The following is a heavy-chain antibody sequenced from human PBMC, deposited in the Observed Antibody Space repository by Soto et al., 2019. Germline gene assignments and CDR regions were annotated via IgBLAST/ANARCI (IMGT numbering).Heavy chain of an antibody. Sequence: PSETLSLTCAVYGGSFSGYYWSWIRQPPGKGLEWIGEINHSGSTNYNPSLKSRVTISVDTSKNQFSLKLSSVTAADTAVYYCEAAAGRRKGYFDYWGQGTLVTVSS. CDR1: GGSFSGYY. D-gene: IGHD6-13*01. CDR3: EAAAGRRKGYFDY. CDR2: INHSGST. V-gene: IGHV4-34*01. J-gene: IGHJ4*02.